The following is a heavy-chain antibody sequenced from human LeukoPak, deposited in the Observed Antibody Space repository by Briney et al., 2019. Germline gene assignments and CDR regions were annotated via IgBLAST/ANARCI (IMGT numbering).Heavy chain of an antibody. CDR2: ISAYNGNT. CDR1: GYTFTSYG. D-gene: IGHD3-10*01. J-gene: IGHJ6*02. Sequence: AASVKASCKASGYTFTSYGISWVRQTPGQGLEWMGWISAYNGNTNYAQKLQGRVTMTTDTSTSTAYMELRSLRSDDTAVYYCARVPIDSVLLWFGEFYSGEGMDVWGQGTTVTVSS. V-gene: IGHV1-18*01. CDR3: ARVPIDSVLLWFGEFYSGEGMDV.